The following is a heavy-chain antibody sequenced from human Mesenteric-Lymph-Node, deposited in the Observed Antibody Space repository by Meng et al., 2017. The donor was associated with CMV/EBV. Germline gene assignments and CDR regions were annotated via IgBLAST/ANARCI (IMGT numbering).Heavy chain of an antibody. CDR3: ARTLPYYDILTGYSHFDY. Sequence: FIDYAIHWVRQAPGQRLEWMGWINAGNGITKYSQNFQGRVSISRDTSATTAYMQLSSLRSENTAVYYCARTLPYYDILTGYSHFDYWGQGTLVTVSS. V-gene: IGHV1-3*01. D-gene: IGHD3-9*01. CDR1: FIDYA. CDR2: INAGNGIT. J-gene: IGHJ4*02.